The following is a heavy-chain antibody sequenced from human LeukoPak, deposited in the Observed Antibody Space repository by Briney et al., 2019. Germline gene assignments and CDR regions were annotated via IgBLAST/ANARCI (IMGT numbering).Heavy chain of an antibody. CDR1: GGSLSSYY. J-gene: IGHJ3*02. V-gene: IGHV4-34*01. CDR2: INLSEGT. CDR3: AGLAQVDSDSSGEKVGAFDI. D-gene: IGHD3-22*01. Sequence: SETLSLTCAVYGGSLSSYYWSWIRQSPGMGLEWIGEINLSEGTTYNPSLKSRVTISLDTSKNQFSLKLSSVTAADTAVFYCAGLAQVDSDSSGEKVGAFDIWGQGTMVTVSS.